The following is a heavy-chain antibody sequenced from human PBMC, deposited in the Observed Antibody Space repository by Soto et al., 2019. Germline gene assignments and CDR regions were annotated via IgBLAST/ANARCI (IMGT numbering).Heavy chain of an antibody. V-gene: IGHV3-21*01. CDR3: ARDRSADRFVQYFQH. CDR2: ISSGSDSI. Sequence: GGSLRLSCAASGFIFTSYSMVWVRLAPGKGLEWVASISSGSDSIFYADSVKGRFTVSRDNAKNSLFLQMNNLRAEDTAVYFCARDRSADRFVQYFQHWGQGTQVTVSS. CDR1: GFIFTSYS. J-gene: IGHJ1*01. D-gene: IGHD6-19*01.